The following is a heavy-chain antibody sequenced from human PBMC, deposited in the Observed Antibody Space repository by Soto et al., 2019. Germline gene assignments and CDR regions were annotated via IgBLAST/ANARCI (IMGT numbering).Heavy chain of an antibody. CDR1: GGTFSSYA. D-gene: IGHD3-22*01. J-gene: IGHJ5*02. CDR2: IIPIFGTA. Sequence: QVQLVQSGAEVKKPGSSVKVSCKASGGTFSSYAISWVRQAPGQGLEWMGGIIPIFGTANYAQKFQGRVTMTADESKSTAYMELSSLRSEDTAVYYCASTVIGGGGWNWFDPWGQGTLVTVSS. CDR3: ASTVIGGGGWNWFDP. V-gene: IGHV1-69*01.